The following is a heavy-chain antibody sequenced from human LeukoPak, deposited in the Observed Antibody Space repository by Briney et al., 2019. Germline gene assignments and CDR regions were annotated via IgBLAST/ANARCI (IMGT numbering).Heavy chain of an antibody. Sequence: GGSLRLSCAASGFTFSSYSMNWVRQAPGKGLEWVSSISSSSSYIYYADSVKGRFTISRDNAKNSLYLQMNSLRAEDTAVYYCARDLYYYDSSGYGMDVWGQGTMVTVSS. CDR3: ARDLYYYDSSGYGMDV. CDR1: GFTFSSYS. CDR2: ISSSSSYI. J-gene: IGHJ6*02. V-gene: IGHV3-21*01. D-gene: IGHD3-22*01.